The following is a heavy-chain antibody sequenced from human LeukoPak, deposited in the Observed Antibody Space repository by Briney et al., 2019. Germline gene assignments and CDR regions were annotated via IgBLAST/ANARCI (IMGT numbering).Heavy chain of an antibody. J-gene: IGHJ4*02. CDR1: GFTFSTYS. CDR3: ARDSDRSFDY. V-gene: IGHV3-48*01. D-gene: IGHD1-14*01. CDR2: ISNDDI. Sequence: GGSLRLSCVAPGFTFSTYSFNWVRQAPGKGLEWVSYISNDDIFYADSVKGRFTISRDNAKTSLFLQMNSLRAEDTAIYYCARDSDRSFDYWGQGILVTVFS.